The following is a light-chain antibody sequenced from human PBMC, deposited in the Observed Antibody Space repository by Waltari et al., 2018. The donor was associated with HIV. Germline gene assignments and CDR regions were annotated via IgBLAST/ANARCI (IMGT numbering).Light chain of an antibody. V-gene: IGLV1-51*01. CDR3: GTWDYSLSAGV. CDR2: DNK. Sequence: QSVLTQPPSVSAAPGQKVTISCSGSSSNIGSNFLSWYQQLPGTAPKLLIYDNKKRPSGIPDRFSGSTSGTSGTLGITGLQTGDEADYYCGTWDYSLSAGVFGGGTKLTVL. J-gene: IGLJ3*02. CDR1: SSNIGSNF.